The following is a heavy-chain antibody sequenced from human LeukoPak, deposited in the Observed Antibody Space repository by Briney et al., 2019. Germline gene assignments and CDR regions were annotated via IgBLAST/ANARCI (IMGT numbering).Heavy chain of an antibody. CDR3: ARGVRFSFGH. CDR2: INHSGST. D-gene: IGHD3-3*01. J-gene: IGHJ4*02. CDR1: GGSFSGYY. Sequence: SETLSLTCAVYGGSFSGYYWSWIRQPPGKGLEWIGEINHSGSTNYNPSLKSRVTISVDTSKNQFSLKLSSVTAADTAVYYCARGVRFSFGHWGQGTLVTVSS. V-gene: IGHV4-34*01.